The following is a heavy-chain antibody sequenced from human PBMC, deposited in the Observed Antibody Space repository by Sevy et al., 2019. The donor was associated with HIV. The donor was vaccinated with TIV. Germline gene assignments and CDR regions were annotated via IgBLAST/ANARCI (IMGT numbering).Heavy chain of an antibody. D-gene: IGHD5-18*01. J-gene: IGHJ4*02. CDR3: ARDLDTAMPHFDY. CDR1: GGTFSSYA. V-gene: IGHV1-69*13. CDR2: IIPIFGTA. Sequence: ASVKVSRKASGGTFSSYAISWVRQAPGQGLEWMGGIIPIFGTANYAQKFQGRVTITADESTSTAYMELSSLRSEDTAVYYCARDLDTAMPHFDYWGQGTLVTVSS.